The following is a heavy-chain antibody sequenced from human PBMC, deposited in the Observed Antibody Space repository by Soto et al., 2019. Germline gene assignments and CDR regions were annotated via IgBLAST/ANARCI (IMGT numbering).Heavy chain of an antibody. J-gene: IGHJ4*02. Sequence: QVQLVQSGAEVKKPGSSVKVSCKASGGTFSSYAFGWVRQAPGQGLGWLGGIIPTFGTANYAQKFQGRVTITADESTSTAYMELSSLRSEDTAVYYCARDVIAAAGTAGWGQGTLVTVSS. CDR1: GGTFSSYA. D-gene: IGHD6-13*01. V-gene: IGHV1-69*12. CDR2: IIPTFGTA. CDR3: ARDVIAAAGTAG.